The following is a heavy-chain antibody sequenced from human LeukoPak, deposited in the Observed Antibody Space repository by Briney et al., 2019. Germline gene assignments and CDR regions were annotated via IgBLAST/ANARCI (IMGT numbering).Heavy chain of an antibody. CDR2: IIPIFGTA. V-gene: IGHV1-69*06. D-gene: IGHD2-15*01. CDR3: ASATLRCSGGSCYEMDV. CDR1: GGAFSSYV. J-gene: IGHJ6*04. Sequence: SVKVSCKASGGAFSSYVISWVRQAPGQGLEWMGGIIPIFGTADYAQKFQGRLTITADKSTSTAYMELSSLRSEDTAIYYCASATLRCSGGSCYEMDVWGKGTTVTVSS.